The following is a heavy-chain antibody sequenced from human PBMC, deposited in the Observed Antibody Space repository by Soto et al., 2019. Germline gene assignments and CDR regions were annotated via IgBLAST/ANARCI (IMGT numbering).Heavy chain of an antibody. D-gene: IGHD6-19*01. Sequence: GGSLRLSCAASGFTFSSYWMHWVRQAPGKGLVWVSRINSDGSSTSYAVSVKGRFTISRDNAKNTLYLQMNSLRAEDTAVYYCASHPTVPGYSSGWYAYWGQGTLVTVSS. CDR1: GFTFSSYW. V-gene: IGHV3-74*01. CDR3: ASHPTVPGYSSGWYAY. J-gene: IGHJ4*02. CDR2: INSDGSST.